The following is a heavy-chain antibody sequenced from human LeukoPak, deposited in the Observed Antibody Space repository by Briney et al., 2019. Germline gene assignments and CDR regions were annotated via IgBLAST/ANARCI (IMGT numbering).Heavy chain of an antibody. CDR2: ISYDGSNK. Sequence: GRSLRLSCAASGFTFSSYGMHWVRQAPGKGLEWAAVISYDGSNKYYADSVKGRFTISRDNSKNTLYLQMNSLRAEDTAVYYCAKDMIVGAWDVWGQGTTVTVSS. CDR1: GFTFSSYG. V-gene: IGHV3-30*18. CDR3: AKDMIVGAWDV. D-gene: IGHD3-22*01. J-gene: IGHJ6*02.